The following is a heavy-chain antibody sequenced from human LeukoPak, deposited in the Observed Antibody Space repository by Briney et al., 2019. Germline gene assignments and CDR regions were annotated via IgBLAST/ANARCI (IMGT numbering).Heavy chain of an antibody. CDR3: ARDQKLYGIDV. CDR2: IYFSGNT. Sequence: SETLSLTCTVSGGSISSGNYYWAWIRQPPGRGLDWIGNIYFSGNTYYNPSLKSRVTISVDTSRNQFSLKLSSVTAADTAIYYCARDQKLYGIDVWGQGTTVTVSS. V-gene: IGHV4-39*07. J-gene: IGHJ6*02. CDR1: GGSISSGNYY.